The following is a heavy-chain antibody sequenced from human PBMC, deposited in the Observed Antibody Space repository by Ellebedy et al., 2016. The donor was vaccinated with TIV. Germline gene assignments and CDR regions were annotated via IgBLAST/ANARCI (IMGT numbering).Heavy chain of an antibody. CDR1: GGSFSFNY. V-gene: IGHV4-34*01. Sequence: SETLSLXCAVYGGSFSFNYWTWIRQAPGKGLEWIGEINHSGSTNYNPSLKSRVTMSVDTSKNQFSLNLSSVTAADTAVYYCAREHTIVRGFYFDSWGQGTLVTVSS. D-gene: IGHD3-10*01. CDR2: INHSGST. J-gene: IGHJ4*02. CDR3: AREHTIVRGFYFDS.